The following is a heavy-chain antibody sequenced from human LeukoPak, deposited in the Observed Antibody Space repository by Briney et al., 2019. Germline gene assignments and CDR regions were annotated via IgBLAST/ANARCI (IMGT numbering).Heavy chain of an antibody. V-gene: IGHV1-69*13. J-gene: IGHJ6*02. CDR1: GGTFSSYA. CDR3: ARDYMVRGVMPPSYYYYGMDV. Sequence: GASVTVSCTASGGTFSSYAISWVRQAPGQGLEWMGGIIPIFGTANYAQKFQGRVTITADESTSTAYMELSSLRSEDTAVYYCARDYMVRGVMPPSYYYYGMDVWGQGTTVAVSS. CDR2: IIPIFGTA. D-gene: IGHD3-10*01.